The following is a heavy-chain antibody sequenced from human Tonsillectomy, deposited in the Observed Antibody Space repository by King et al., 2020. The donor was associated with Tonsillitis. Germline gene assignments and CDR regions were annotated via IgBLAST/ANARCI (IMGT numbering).Heavy chain of an antibody. CDR1: GFTFSSHS. V-gene: IGHV3-48*01. CDR2: ISDNSHTI. D-gene: IGHD2-15*01. Sequence: VQLVESGGDLVQPGGSLRLSCAPSGFTFSSHSMSWVRQAPGKGLEWVSYISDNSHTIYNTDSVKGRFTISRDNAKNSLYLQMSNLRVEDTAVYYCARGDLIAASRFDYWGQGILVTVSS. J-gene: IGHJ4*02. CDR3: ARGDLIAASRFDY.